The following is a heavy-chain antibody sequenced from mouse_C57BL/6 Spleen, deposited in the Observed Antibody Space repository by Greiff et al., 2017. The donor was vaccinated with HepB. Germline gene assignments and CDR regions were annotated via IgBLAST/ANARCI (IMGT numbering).Heavy chain of an antibody. D-gene: IGHD1-1*01. Sequence: QVQLQQPGAELVRPGSSVKLSCKASGYTFTSYWMHWVKQRPIQGLEWIGNIDPSDSETHYNQKFKDKATLTVDKSSSTAYMQLSSLTSEDSAVYYCASPHYYGSSYGGWYFDVWGTGTTVTVSS. CDR1: GYTFTSYW. CDR2: IDPSDSET. CDR3: ASPHYYGSSYGGWYFDV. J-gene: IGHJ1*03. V-gene: IGHV1-52*01.